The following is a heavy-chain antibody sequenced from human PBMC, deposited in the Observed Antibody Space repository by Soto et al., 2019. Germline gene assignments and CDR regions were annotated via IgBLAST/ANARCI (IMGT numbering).Heavy chain of an antibody. Sequence: SETLSLTCTVSGGSISSYYWSWIRQPPGKGLEWIGYIYYSGSTNYNPSLKSRVTISVDTSKNQFSLKLSSVTAADTAVYYCARAPYYYDSSGYRRVWFDPWGQGTLVTVSS. CDR3: ARAPYYYDSSGYRRVWFDP. J-gene: IGHJ5*02. CDR1: GGSISSYY. D-gene: IGHD3-22*01. CDR2: IYYSGST. V-gene: IGHV4-59*01.